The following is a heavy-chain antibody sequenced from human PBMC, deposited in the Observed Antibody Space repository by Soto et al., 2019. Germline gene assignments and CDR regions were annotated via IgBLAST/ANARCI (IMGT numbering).Heavy chain of an antibody. V-gene: IGHV3-11*01. CDR1: GFTFSDYY. J-gene: IGHJ4*02. CDR3: ERAGARGSVDY. D-gene: IGHD2-15*01. Sequence: GSLRLSCAASGFTFSDYYMNWVRQAPGKGLEWLVYISTSGSTTYYADSVLGRFTISRDNPKNSLNLQMNSLGAEDTAVYYCERAGARGSVDYWGQGTLVTVSS. CDR2: ISTSGSTT.